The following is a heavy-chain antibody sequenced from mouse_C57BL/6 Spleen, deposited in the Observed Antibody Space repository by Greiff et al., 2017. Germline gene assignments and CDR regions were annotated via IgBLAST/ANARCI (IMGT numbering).Heavy chain of an antibody. CDR1: GFTFSDYY. CDR2: INYDGSST. V-gene: IGHV5-16*01. D-gene: IGHD4-1*01. CDR3: AREGTGRNFDY. J-gene: IGHJ2*01. Sequence: DVKLVESEGGLVQPGSSMKLSCTASGFTFSDYYMAWVRQVPEKGLEWVANINYDGSSTYYLDSLKSRFIISRDNAKNILYLQMSSLKSEDTATYYCAREGTGRNFDYWGQGTTLTVSS.